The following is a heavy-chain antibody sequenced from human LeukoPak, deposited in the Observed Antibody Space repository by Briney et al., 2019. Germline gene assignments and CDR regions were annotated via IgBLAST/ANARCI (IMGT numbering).Heavy chain of an antibody. CDR1: GFTFSTYW. CDR2: IKQDGSEK. J-gene: IGHJ4*02. V-gene: IGHV3-7*03. CDR3: AKDRAPYSSSPPDDY. Sequence: GGSLRLSCAASGFTFSTYWMSWVRQAPGKGLEWVANIKQDGSEKYYVDSVKGRFTISRDNAKNSLYLQMNSLRAEDTAVYYCAKDRAPYSSSPPDDYWGQGTLVTVSS. D-gene: IGHD6-6*01.